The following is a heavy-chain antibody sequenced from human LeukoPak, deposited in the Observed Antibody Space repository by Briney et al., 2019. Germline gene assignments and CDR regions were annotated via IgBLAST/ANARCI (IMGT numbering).Heavy chain of an antibody. Sequence: GSSVKASCKASGGTFSSYAISWVRQAPGQGLEWMGGIIPIFGTANYAQKFQGRVTITTDESTSTAYMELSSLRSEDTAVYYCARNGYYDSSGYYYPFDYWGQGTLVTVSS. CDR2: IIPIFGTA. CDR1: GGTFSSYA. V-gene: IGHV1-69*05. CDR3: ARNGYYDSSGYYYPFDY. J-gene: IGHJ4*02. D-gene: IGHD3-22*01.